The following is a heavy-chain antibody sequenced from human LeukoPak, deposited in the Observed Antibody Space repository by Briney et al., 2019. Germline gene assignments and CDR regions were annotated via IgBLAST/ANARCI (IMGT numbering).Heavy chain of an antibody. J-gene: IGHJ4*02. CDR1: GYTFTGYY. CDR3: VRGVDYVWGSYRYTPPDY. CDR2: INPNSGGT. Sequence: ASVKVSCKASGYTFTGYYMHWVRQAPGQGLEWMGWINPNSGGTNYAQKFQGRVTMTRDTSISTAYMELSRLRSDDTAVYYCVRGVDYVWGSYRYTPPDYWGKGTLVTVSS. V-gene: IGHV1-2*02. D-gene: IGHD3-16*02.